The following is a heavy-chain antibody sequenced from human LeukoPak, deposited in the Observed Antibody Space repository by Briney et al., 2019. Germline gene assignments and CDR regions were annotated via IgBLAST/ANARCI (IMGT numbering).Heavy chain of an antibody. Sequence: PGGSLRLSCAASGFTFTSYYMHWVRQAPGQGLEWMGIINPSGGSTNYAQKLQGRVTMTTDTSTSTAYMELRSLRSDDTAVYYCARVSTMIVVVIAKGHDAFDIWGQGTMVTVSS. J-gene: IGHJ3*02. CDR2: INPSGGST. D-gene: IGHD3-22*01. V-gene: IGHV1-46*01. CDR3: ARVSTMIVVVIAKGHDAFDI. CDR1: GFTFTSYY.